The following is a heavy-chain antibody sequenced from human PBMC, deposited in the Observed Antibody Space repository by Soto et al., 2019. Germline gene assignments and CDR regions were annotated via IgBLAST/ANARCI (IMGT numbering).Heavy chain of an antibody. J-gene: IGHJ6*02. D-gene: IGHD6-13*01. CDR1: GYSFTDDG. CDR2: VSTFHGDT. CDR3: ARDLAGTTGGMDV. V-gene: IGHV1-18*01. Sequence: QPQLVQSGGEVRKPGASVTVSCKASGYSFTDDGISWVRQAPGQGLEWMGWVSTFHGDTNSAHKFRDRLTLTTDASTTTAFLELRSLTSADTAVYYCARDLAGTTGGMDVWGQGTTVYVSS.